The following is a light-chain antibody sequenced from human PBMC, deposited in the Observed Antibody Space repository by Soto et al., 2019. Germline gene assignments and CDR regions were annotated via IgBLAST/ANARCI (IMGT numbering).Light chain of an antibody. Sequence: DIQMTQSTSSLSASVGDRVTITCRASQSISSYLNWYQQKPGKAPKLLIYDASNLETGVPSRFSGSGSGTDFTFTISSLQPEDIATYYCQQYDSTFGQGTRLEIK. J-gene: IGKJ5*01. CDR3: QQYDST. V-gene: IGKV1-33*01. CDR2: DAS. CDR1: QSISSY.